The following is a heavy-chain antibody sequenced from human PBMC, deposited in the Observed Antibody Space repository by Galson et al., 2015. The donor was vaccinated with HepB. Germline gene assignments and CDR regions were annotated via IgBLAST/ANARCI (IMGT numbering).Heavy chain of an antibody. CDR2: INPNSGGT. CDR3: ARAGVVVPTEAFDI. Sequence: SVKVCCKASGYTFTGYYMHWVRQAPGQGLEWMGWINPNSGGTNYAQKFQGRVTMTRDTSISTAYMELSRLRSDDTAVYYCARAGVVVPTEAFDIWGQGTMVTVSS. V-gene: IGHV1-2*02. CDR1: GYTFTGYY. D-gene: IGHD2-2*01. J-gene: IGHJ3*02.